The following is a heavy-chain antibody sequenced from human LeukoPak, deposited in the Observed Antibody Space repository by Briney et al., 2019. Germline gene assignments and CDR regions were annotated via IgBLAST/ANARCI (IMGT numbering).Heavy chain of an antibody. CDR2: IRYDGSNK. CDR1: GFTFSSYG. J-gene: IGHJ3*02. D-gene: IGHD1-26*01. V-gene: IGHV3-30*02. CDR3: ARDSGYAFDI. Sequence: GGSLRLSCAASGFTFSSYGMHWVRQAPGKGLEWVAFIRYDGSNKYYADSVKGRFTISRDNAKNSLYLQMDSLRAEDTAVYYCARDSGYAFDIWGQGTMVTVSS.